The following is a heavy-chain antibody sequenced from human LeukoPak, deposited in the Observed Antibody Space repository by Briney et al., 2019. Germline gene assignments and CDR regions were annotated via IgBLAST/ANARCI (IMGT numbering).Heavy chain of an antibody. CDR1: GFTFSSYS. J-gene: IGHJ4*02. CDR2: ISSSSSYI. Sequence: GGSLRLSCAASGFTFSSYSMNWVRQAPGKGLEWVSSISSSSSYIYYADSVKGRFTISRDNAKNSLYLQMNSLRAEDTAVYYCAREADCSGGSCPFDYWGQGTLVTVSS. D-gene: IGHD2-15*01. CDR3: AREADCSGGSCPFDY. V-gene: IGHV3-21*01.